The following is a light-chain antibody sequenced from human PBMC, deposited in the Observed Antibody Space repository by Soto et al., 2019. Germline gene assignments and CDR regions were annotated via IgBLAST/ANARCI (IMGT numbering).Light chain of an antibody. CDR3: QQAASFPIT. CDR1: QGIYTW. V-gene: IGKV1-12*01. J-gene: IGKJ5*01. CDR2: TAY. Sequence: DIPMTQSPSSVSASVGDRVTITCRASQGIYTWLAWYQQKPGKAPNLLIYTAYSLQSGVPSRFSGTGSGTEFTLPINNLQPEDFATYYCQQAASFPITFGQGTRLEIK.